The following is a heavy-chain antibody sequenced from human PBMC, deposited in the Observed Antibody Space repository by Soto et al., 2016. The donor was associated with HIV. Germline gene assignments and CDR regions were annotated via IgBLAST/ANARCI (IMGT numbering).Heavy chain of an antibody. CDR2: IIPIFGTA. CDR1: GGTFSSYA. J-gene: IGHJ3*02. CDR3: ATFLIVGATPDAFDI. D-gene: IGHD1-26*01. V-gene: IGHV1-69*01. Sequence: QVQLVQSGAEVKKPGSSMKVSCKASGGTFSSYAISWVRQAPGQGLEWMGGIIPIFGTADFAQKFQGRVTISADESTNTAYMDLSSLRSEDTAVYYCATFLIVGATPDAFDIWGQRTMVTISS.